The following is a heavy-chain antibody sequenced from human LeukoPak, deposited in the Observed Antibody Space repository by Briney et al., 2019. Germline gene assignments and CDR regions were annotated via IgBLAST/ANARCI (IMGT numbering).Heavy chain of an antibody. J-gene: IGHJ5*02. Sequence: GGSLRLSCAASGFSFSDDYMSWIRQAPGQGLEWVSYISNTGSYTNYADSVRGRFTISRDNAKNSLYLQMNSLRAEDTAVYYCAKIRFLEWPSGLDPWGQGTLVTVSS. CDR2: ISNTGSYT. CDR3: AKIRFLEWPSGLDP. V-gene: IGHV3-11*03. D-gene: IGHD3-3*01. CDR1: GFSFSDDY.